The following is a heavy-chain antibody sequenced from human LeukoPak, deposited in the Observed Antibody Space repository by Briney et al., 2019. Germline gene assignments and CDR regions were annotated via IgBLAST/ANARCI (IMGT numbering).Heavy chain of an antibody. CDR1: GFTFNNYA. D-gene: IGHD3-22*01. Sequence: GGSLRLSCAASGFTFNNYAMSWVRQAPGEGLEWDSAIGGSGGTTYYADSVKGRFTISRDNSKNTLYLQMNSLRAEDTAGYYCAKRDSSGYYYFDYWGQGTLVTVSS. J-gene: IGHJ4*02. CDR2: IGGSGGTT. V-gene: IGHV3-23*01. CDR3: AKRDSSGYYYFDY.